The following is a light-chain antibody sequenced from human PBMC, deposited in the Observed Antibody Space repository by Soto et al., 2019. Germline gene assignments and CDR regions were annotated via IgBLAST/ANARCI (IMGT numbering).Light chain of an antibody. CDR1: NYNIGSNY. V-gene: IGLV1-47*01. CDR2: KNS. J-gene: IGLJ2*01. Sequence: QSVLTQPPSASGTPGQRVSICCSGSNYNIGSNYVYWYQQLPGTAPRLLIYKNSQRPSGVPDRFSGSKSGTSASLAISGLRSEDEADYYCAAWDDNLSGVVFGAGTKVTVL. CDR3: AAWDDNLSGVV.